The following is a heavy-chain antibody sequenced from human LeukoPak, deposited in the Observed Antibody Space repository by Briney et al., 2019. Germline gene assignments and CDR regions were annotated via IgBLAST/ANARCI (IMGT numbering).Heavy chain of an antibody. J-gene: IGHJ6*02. CDR3: AKMGGDYGYGMDV. V-gene: IGHV6-1*01. CDR2: TYYRSKWYD. D-gene: IGHD4-17*01. Sequence: SQTLSLTCVISGDSVSSNNAAWNWIRQSPSRGLEWLGRTYYRSKWYDDYAVSVKSRITINPDTSKNQFSLQLNSVTPEDTAVYYCAKMGGDYGYGMDVWGQGTTVTVSS. CDR1: GDSVSSNNAA.